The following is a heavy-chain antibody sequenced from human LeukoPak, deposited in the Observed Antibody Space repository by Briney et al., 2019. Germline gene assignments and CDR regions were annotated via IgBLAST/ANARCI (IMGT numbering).Heavy chain of an antibody. CDR3: ARSGSGYLRYYFDY. Sequence: SETLSLTCTVSGGSISSSSYYWGWIRQPPGKGLEWIGSFYYSGSTYYNPSLKSRVTISVDTSKNQFSLKLSSVTAADTAVYYCARSGSGYLRYYFDYWGQGTLVTVSS. V-gene: IGHV4-39*01. CDR1: GGSISSSSYY. CDR2: FYYSGST. D-gene: IGHD5-12*01. J-gene: IGHJ4*02.